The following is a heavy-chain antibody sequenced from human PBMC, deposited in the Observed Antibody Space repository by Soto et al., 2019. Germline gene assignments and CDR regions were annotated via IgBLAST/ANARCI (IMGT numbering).Heavy chain of an antibody. CDR3: AREIGNRLPYGPVDY. CDR2: IGKTGSDI. Sequence: GGSRRISCAASGFTLRHYQTTCMRQAPWKGLEWVSFIGKTGSDIHYAASVEGRFTISRDNAKNSLYLQMNSLRAEDTAGYYCAREIGNRLPYGPVDYWGQGSLVTV. D-gene: IGHD3-10*01. J-gene: IGHJ4*02. CDR1: GFTLRHYQ. V-gene: IGHV3-11*01.